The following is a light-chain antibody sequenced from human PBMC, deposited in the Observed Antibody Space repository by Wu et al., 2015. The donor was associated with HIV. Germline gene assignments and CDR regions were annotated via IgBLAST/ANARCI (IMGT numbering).Light chain of an antibody. CDR1: QNVKNNY. J-gene: IGKJ1*01. CDR2: GAF. V-gene: IGKV3-20*01. CDR3: QQYGGSPPWT. Sequence: EIVLTQSPGTLSLSPGERATLSCRASQNVKNNYLAWYQQKPGQAPRLVIYGAFSRATGIPDRFSGSVSGTDFTLTISRVEPEDFAVFYCQQYGGSPPWTFGQGTKGGNQT.